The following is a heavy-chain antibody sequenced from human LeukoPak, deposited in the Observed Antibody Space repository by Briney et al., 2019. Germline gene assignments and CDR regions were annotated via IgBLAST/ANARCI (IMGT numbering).Heavy chain of an antibody. J-gene: IGHJ4*02. Sequence: SETLSLTCAVYGGSFSGYYWSWIRQPPGKGLEWIGEINHSGSTNYNPSLKSRVTISVDTSKNQFSLKLSSVTAADTVVYYCARGGLSTPSTHWGQGTLVTVSS. D-gene: IGHD2-2*01. CDR1: GGSFSGYY. CDR2: INHSGST. CDR3: ARGGLSTPSTH. V-gene: IGHV4-34*01.